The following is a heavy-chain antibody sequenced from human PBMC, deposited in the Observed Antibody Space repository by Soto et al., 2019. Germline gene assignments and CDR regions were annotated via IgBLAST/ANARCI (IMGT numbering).Heavy chain of an antibody. D-gene: IGHD6-13*01. Sequence: SETLSLTCAVYVGSFSGYYWSWIRQPPGKGLEWIGEINHSGSTNYNPSLKSRLTISVDTSKNQFSLKLTSVTAADTAVYYCATSYGNAWYTFWGQGTQVTVSS. CDR1: VGSFSGYY. CDR3: ATSYGNAWYTF. J-gene: IGHJ4*02. V-gene: IGHV4-34*01. CDR2: INHSGST.